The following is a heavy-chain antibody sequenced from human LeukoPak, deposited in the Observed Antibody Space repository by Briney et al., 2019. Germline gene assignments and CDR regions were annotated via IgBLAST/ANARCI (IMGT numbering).Heavy chain of an antibody. CDR3: ARRLERHHDFDY. CDR1: GYTFTAYG. J-gene: IGHJ4*02. Sequence: GASVKVSCKASGYTFTAYGISWVRQAPGQGLEWMGWISVYNGNTNYTPKLQGRVTMTTDTSTTTAYMELRSLRSDDTAVYYCARRLERHHDFDYWGQGTLVTVSS. V-gene: IGHV1-18*01. CDR2: ISVYNGNT. D-gene: IGHD1-1*01.